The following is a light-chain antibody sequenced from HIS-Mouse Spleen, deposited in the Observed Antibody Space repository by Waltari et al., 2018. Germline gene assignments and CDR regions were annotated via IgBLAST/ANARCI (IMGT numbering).Light chain of an antibody. CDR3: QQRSNWPRT. V-gene: IGKV3-11*01. CDR1: QSVSSY. J-gene: IGKJ1*01. CDR2: DAS. Sequence: EIVLTQSPATLSLSPGESATLSCRASQSVSSYLAWYQQKPGQAPRLLIHDASNRATGIPARFSGSGSGTDFTLTISSLEPEDFAVYYCQQRSNWPRTFGQGTKVEIK.